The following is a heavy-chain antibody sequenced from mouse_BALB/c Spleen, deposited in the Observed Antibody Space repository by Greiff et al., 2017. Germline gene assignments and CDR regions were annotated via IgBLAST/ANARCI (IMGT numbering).Heavy chain of an antibody. CDR3: TRSLYGSSPWFAY. D-gene: IGHD1-1*01. Sequence: QVQLQQPGAELVRPGASVKLSCKASGYTFTSYWINRVKQRPGQGLEWIGNIYPSDSYTNYNQKFKDKATLTVDKSSSTAYMQLSSPTSEDSAVYYCTRSLYGSSPWFAYWGQGTLVTVSA. CDR1: GYTFTSYW. V-gene: IGHV1-69*02. CDR2: IYPSDSYT. J-gene: IGHJ3*01.